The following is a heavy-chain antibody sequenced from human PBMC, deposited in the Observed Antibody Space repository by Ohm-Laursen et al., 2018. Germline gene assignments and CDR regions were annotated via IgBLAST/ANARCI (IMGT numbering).Heavy chain of an antibody. Sequence: SLRLSCAASGFTFSSYAMSWVRQAPEKGLEWVSGLSGSGHDTYYTDSVNGRFTISRDNSKNTLYLQMNGLRAEDTAVYYCTKTRYFSRGSCDFDYWGQGTLVAVSS. CDR1: GFTFSSYA. J-gene: IGHJ4*02. D-gene: IGHD2-15*01. CDR3: TKTRYFSRGSCDFDY. V-gene: IGHV3-23*01. CDR2: LSGSGHDT.